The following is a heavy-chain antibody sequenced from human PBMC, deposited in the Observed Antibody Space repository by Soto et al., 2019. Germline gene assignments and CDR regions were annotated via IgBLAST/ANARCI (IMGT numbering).Heavy chain of an antibody. CDR3: AKCPAQIQLWFDY. Sequence: HLGVTLRLSCAASGFTFSSYALCWVRQAPGQGLEWVSAISGSGGSTYYADSVKGRFTISRDNSKNTLYLQMNSLSAEDTAVYYLAKCPAQIQLWFDYWGQGNLVTVYS. D-gene: IGHD5-18*01. CDR2: ISGSGGST. J-gene: IGHJ4*02. V-gene: IGHV3-23*01. CDR1: GFTFSSYA.